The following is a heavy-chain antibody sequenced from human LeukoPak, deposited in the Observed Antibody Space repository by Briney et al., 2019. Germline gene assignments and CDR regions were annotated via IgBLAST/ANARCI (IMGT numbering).Heavy chain of an antibody. J-gene: IGHJ5*02. CDR1: GFTFSSYS. D-gene: IGHD6-6*01. CDR3: ASEEYPIP. CDR2: IIVSSSYI. V-gene: IGHV3-21*01. Sequence: GGSLRLSCAASGFTFSSYSMNWVRQAPGKGLEWVSSIIVSSSYIYYADSVKGRFTISSDNAKNSLYLRRNSLRAEDTAAYYCASEEYPIPWRQGTLVSVSS.